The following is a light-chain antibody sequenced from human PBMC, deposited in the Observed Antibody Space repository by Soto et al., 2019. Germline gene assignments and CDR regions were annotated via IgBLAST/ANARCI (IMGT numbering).Light chain of an antibody. CDR1: SSDVGGYNY. J-gene: IGLJ2*01. V-gene: IGLV2-11*01. CDR2: DVT. CDR3: CSYAGSYTVV. Sequence: QSALTQPRSVSGSPGQSVTISCTGTSSDVGGYNYVSWYQQHPGKVPKLMIYDVTKRPSGVPDRFSGSKSGNTASLTISGLQAEDEADYYCCSYAGSYTVVFGGGTKVTVL.